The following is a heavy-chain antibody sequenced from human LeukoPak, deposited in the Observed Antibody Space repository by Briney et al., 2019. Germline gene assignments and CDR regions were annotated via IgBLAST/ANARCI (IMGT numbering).Heavy chain of an antibody. Sequence: GGSLRLSCAASGFTFSSYWMSWVRQAPGKGLEWVANIKQDGSGKYYVDSVKGRFTISRDNAKNSLYLQMNSLRAEDTAVYYCARRLRSMDYYYYYMDVWGKGTTVTVSS. J-gene: IGHJ6*03. V-gene: IGHV3-7*01. CDR3: ARRLRSMDYYYYYMDV. CDR2: IKQDGSGK. CDR1: GFTFSSYW. D-gene: IGHD5-12*01.